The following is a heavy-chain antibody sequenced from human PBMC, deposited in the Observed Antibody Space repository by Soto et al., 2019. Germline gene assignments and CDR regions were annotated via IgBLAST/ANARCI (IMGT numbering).Heavy chain of an antibody. J-gene: IGHJ4*02. CDR2: IYYSGST. Sequence: SETLSLTCTVSGGSIRRSDYYWSWVRQLPGRGLEWIAYIYYSGSTFYNPSLMSRLAISVDTSRNQFSLSLTSVTAADTAVYYCARLESVTRSLAYFDYWGQGIRVTVSS. V-gene: IGHV4-31*03. CDR1: GGSIRRSDYY. D-gene: IGHD4-17*01. CDR3: ARLESVTRSLAYFDY.